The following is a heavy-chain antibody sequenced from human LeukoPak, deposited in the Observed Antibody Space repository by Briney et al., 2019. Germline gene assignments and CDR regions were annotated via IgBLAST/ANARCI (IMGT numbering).Heavy chain of an antibody. J-gene: IGHJ4*02. Sequence: PGRSLRLSCAASGFTFSSYWMSWVRQAPGKGLEWVSSISSSSSYIYYADSVKGRFTISRDNAKNSLYLQMNSLRAEDTAVYYCARADWDTAMIDYWGQGTLVTVSS. CDR3: ARADWDTAMIDY. V-gene: IGHV3-21*01. CDR1: GFTFSSYW. D-gene: IGHD5-18*01. CDR2: ISSSSSYI.